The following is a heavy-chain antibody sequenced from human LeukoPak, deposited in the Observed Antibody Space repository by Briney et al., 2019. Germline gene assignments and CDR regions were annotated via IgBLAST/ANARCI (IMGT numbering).Heavy chain of an antibody. CDR3: ARVGGGALRGFDY. Sequence: SETLSLTCTVSGYSISSGYYWGWIRQPPGKGLEWIGGIYHSGSTYYNPSLKSRVTISVDTSKNQFSLKLSSVTAADTAVYCCARVGGGALRGFDYWGQGTLVTVSS. CDR2: IYHSGST. CDR1: GYSISSGYY. J-gene: IGHJ4*02. V-gene: IGHV4-38-2*02. D-gene: IGHD4-23*01.